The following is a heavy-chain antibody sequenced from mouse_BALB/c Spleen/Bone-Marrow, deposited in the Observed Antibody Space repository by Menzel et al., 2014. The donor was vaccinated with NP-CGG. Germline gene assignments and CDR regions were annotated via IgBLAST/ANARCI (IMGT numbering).Heavy chain of an antibody. D-gene: IGHD1-1*01. CDR3: ARFATGSFAY. CDR2: IFPVNADT. Sequence: QVQLKESGAELVRPGSSVKISCKASGYVFTDYWMNWLRPRPGQGLEWIGQIFPVNADTNYKANFKDKVTLTADKSCTTAYMQLNSLTSEDSAVYFCARFATGSFAYWGQGTLVTVSA. J-gene: IGHJ3*01. V-gene: IGHV1-80*01. CDR1: GYVFTDYW.